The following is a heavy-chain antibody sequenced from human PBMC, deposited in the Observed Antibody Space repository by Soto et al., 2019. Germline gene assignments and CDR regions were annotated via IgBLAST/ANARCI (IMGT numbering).Heavy chain of an antibody. V-gene: IGHV4-34*01. Sequence: SSETLSLTCAVYGGSFSGYYWSWIRQPPGKGLEWIGEINHSGSTNYNPSLKSRVTISVDTSKNQFSLKLSSVTAADTAVYYCARGRGQWRLPYYYYGMDVWGQGTTVTVSS. CDR2: INHSGST. CDR1: GGSFSGYY. J-gene: IGHJ6*02. CDR3: ARGRGQWRLPYYYYGMDV. D-gene: IGHD6-19*01.